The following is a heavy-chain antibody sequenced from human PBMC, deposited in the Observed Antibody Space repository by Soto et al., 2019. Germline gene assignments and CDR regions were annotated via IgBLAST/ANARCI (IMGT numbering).Heavy chain of an antibody. CDR3: ARDLRSYCGGDCYSQSLSY. V-gene: IGHV3-30-3*01. Sequence: PGGSLRLSCAASGFTFSSYAMHWVRQAPGKGLEWVAVISYDGSNKYYADSVKGRFTISRDNSKNTLYLQMNSLRAEDTAVYYCARDLRSYCGGDCYSQSLSYWGQGTLVTVSS. CDR1: GFTFSSYA. J-gene: IGHJ4*02. CDR2: ISYDGSNK. D-gene: IGHD2-21*02.